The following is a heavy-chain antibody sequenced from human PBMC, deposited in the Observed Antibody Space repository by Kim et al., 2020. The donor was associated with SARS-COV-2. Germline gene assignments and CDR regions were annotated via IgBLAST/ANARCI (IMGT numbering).Heavy chain of an antibody. Sequence: ASVKVSCKASGYTFTSYAMNWVRQAPGQGLEWMGWINTNTGNPTYAQGFTGRFVFSLDTSVSTAYLQISSLKAEDTAVYYCARSGSSWYDDYYYYYGMDVWGQGTTVTVSS. CDR2: INTNTGNP. CDR1: GYTFTSYA. J-gene: IGHJ6*02. V-gene: IGHV7-4-1*02. D-gene: IGHD6-13*01. CDR3: ARSGSSWYDDYYYYYGMDV.